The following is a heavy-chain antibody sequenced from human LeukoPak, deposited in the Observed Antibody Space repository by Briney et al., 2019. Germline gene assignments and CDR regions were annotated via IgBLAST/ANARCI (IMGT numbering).Heavy chain of an antibody. D-gene: IGHD2-21*02. J-gene: IGHJ5*02. V-gene: IGHV1-2*06. CDR3: ARGGLVRCGGDCPCNWFDP. Sequence: ASVKVSCKASGYTFTGYYMHWVRQAPGQGLEWMGRINPNSGGTNYAQKFQGRVTMTRDTSISTAYMELSRLRSDDTAVYYCARGGLVRCGGDCPCNWFDPWGQGTLVTVSS. CDR2: INPNSGGT. CDR1: GYTFTGYY.